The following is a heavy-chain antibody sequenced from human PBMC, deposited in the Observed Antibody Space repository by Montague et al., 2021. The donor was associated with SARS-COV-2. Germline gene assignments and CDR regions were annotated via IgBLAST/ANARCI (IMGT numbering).Heavy chain of an antibody. V-gene: IGHV3-48*03. D-gene: IGHD1-26*01. CDR3: ARDLEWGAHFVY. CDR2: ISSSGGDI. J-gene: IGHJ4*02. Sequence: SLRLSCAASGFTFSNFEMNWVRQAPGKGLEWVSYISSSGGDIYYAASVKGRFTISRDNSKSSLYLQMNSLSAEDTAFYYCARDLEWGAHFVYWGQGTLVTVSS. CDR1: GFTFSNFE.